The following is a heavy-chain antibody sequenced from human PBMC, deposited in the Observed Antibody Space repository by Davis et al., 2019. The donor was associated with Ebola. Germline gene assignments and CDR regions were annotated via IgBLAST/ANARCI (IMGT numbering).Heavy chain of an antibody. CDR1: GGSVSSGSYY. D-gene: IGHD5-18*01. CDR2: IYYSGST. J-gene: IGHJ6*02. CDR3: AKSRGYSYGYVEGMDV. V-gene: IGHV4-61*01. Sequence: PSETLSLTCTVSGGSVSSGSYYWSWIRQPPGKGLEWIGYIYYSGSTNYNPSLKSRVTISVDTSKNQFSLKLSSVTAADTAVYYCAKSRGYSYGYVEGMDVWGQGTTVTVSS.